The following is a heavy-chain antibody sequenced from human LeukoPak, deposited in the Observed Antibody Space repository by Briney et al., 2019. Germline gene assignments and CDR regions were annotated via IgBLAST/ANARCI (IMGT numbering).Heavy chain of an antibody. D-gene: IGHD4-17*01. V-gene: IGHV3-23*01. CDR2: ISGSGGST. Sequence: PGGSLRLSWAASGFTFSSYAMSWVRQAPGKGLEWVSAISGSGGSTYYADSVKGRFTISRDNSKNTLYLQMNSLRAEDTAVYYCARTEGSTGGVDYWGQGTLVTVSS. CDR1: GFTFSSYA. CDR3: ARTEGSTGGVDY. J-gene: IGHJ4*02.